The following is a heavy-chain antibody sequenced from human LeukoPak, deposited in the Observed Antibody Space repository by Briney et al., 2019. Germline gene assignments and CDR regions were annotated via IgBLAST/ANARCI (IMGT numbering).Heavy chain of an antibody. D-gene: IGHD3-10*01. V-gene: IGHV1-69*13. Sequence: SVKVSCKASGGTFSSYAIGWVRQAPGQGLEWMGGIIPIFGTANYAQKFQGRVTITADESTSTAYMELSSLRSEDTAVYYCARDYYGSGSYYKPFDYWGQGTLVTVSS. CDR3: ARDYYGSGSYYKPFDY. J-gene: IGHJ4*02. CDR2: IIPIFGTA. CDR1: GGTFSSYA.